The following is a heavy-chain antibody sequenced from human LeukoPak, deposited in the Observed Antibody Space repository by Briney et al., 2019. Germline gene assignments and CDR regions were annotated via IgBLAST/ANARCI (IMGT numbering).Heavy chain of an antibody. J-gene: IGHJ4*02. Sequence: GGSLRLSCAASGFTFSSYAMSWVRQAPGKGLEWDSAISGSGGSTYYADSVKGRFTISRDNSKNTLYLQMNSLRAEDTAVYYCAKLLYYGSGSYPYYFDYWGQGTLVTVSS. V-gene: IGHV3-23*01. CDR3: AKLLYYGSGSYPYYFDY. CDR2: ISGSGGST. CDR1: GFTFSSYA. D-gene: IGHD3-10*01.